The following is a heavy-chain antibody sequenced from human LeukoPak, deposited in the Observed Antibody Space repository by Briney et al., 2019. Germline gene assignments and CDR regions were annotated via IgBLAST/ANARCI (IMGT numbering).Heavy chain of an antibody. CDR2: INPNSGGA. CDR3: ARGQQQGTFDY. Sequence: ASVKVSCKASGYTFTGYYMHWVRQAPGQGLEWMGRINPNSGGANYAQKFKGRVTMTTDTSMTTAYMELSRLRSDDTAVYYCARGQQQGTFDYWGQGTLVTVSS. V-gene: IGHV1-2*06. J-gene: IGHJ4*02. D-gene: IGHD6-13*01. CDR1: GYTFTGYY.